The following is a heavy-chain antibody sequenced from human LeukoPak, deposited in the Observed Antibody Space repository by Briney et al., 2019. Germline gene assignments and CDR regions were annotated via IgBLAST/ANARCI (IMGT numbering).Heavy chain of an antibody. CDR3: ASAGYYDSSGYYYLRGRAFEL. D-gene: IGHD3-22*01. CDR2: ISYDGSNK. CDR1: GFTFSSYG. J-gene: IGHJ3*01. Sequence: GGSLRLSCAASGFTFSSYGMHWVRQAPGKGLEWVAVISYDGSNKYYADSVKGRFTISRDNSKNTLYLQMNSLRAEDTAVYYCASAGYYDSSGYYYLRGRAFELWGQGTMVTVSS. V-gene: IGHV3-30*03.